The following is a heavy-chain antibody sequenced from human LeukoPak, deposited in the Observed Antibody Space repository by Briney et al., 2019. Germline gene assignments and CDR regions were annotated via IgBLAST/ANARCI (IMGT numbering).Heavy chain of an antibody. CDR1: GFIFSNYW. CDR2: IKQDGSET. V-gene: IGHV3-7*01. CDR3: ARDLYPGY. Sequence: PGGSLRLSCATSGFIFSNYWMSWVRQAPGKGLEWVANIKQDGSETYYVDSVKGRFTISRDDAKNSLYLQMNSLRAEDTAVYYCARDLYPGYWGQGTLVIVSS. J-gene: IGHJ4*02. D-gene: IGHD3-10*01.